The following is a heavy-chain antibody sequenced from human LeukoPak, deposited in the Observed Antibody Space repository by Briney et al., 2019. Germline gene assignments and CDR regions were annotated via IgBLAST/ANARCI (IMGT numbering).Heavy chain of an antibody. CDR1: GXTFSDYY. Sequence: PGGSLRLSCAASGXTFSDYYRSWIRQTPEKGLEWVSYLGGNSYYTNYADSVKGRFTISRDNAKNSLYLLMNSLRAEDTAVYYCARGDGGNSAFDYWGQGNLVTVSS. CDR2: LGGNSYYT. V-gene: IGHV3-11*05. CDR3: ARGDGGNSAFDY. J-gene: IGHJ4*02. D-gene: IGHD4-23*01.